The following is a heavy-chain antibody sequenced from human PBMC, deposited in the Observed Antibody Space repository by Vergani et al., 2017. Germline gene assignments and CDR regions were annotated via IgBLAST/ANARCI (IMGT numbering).Heavy chain of an antibody. Sequence: QVPLVQSGAEVKKPGASVKVSCKASGYTFTSYYMHWVRQAPGQGLEWMGIINPSGGSTSYAQKFQGRVTMTRDTSTSTVYMELSSLRSEDTAVYYCARSFMVRGVISPPYYYYMDVWGKGTTVTVSS. J-gene: IGHJ6*03. CDR3: ARSFMVRGVISPPYYYYMDV. CDR1: GYTFTSYY. V-gene: IGHV1-46*01. D-gene: IGHD3-10*01. CDR2: INPSGGST.